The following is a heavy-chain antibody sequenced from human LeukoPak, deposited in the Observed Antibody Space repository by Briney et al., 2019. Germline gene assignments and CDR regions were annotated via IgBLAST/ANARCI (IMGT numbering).Heavy chain of an antibody. D-gene: IGHD5-18*01. J-gene: IGHJ5*02. V-gene: IGHV1-8*01. CDR3: ARAQYSYAPRRWFDP. CDR2: MNPNSGNT. Sequence: GASVKVSCKASGYTFTRYDINWVGQATGQGLEWMGWMNPNSGNTGYAQKFQGRVTMTRNTSISTAYMELSSLRSEDTAVYYCARAQYSYAPRRWFDPWGQGTLVTVSS. CDR1: GYTFTRYD.